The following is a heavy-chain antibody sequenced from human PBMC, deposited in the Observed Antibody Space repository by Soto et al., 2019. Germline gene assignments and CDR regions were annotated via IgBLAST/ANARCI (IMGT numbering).Heavy chain of an antibody. D-gene: IGHD3-16*02. CDR2: ISYDGSNK. J-gene: IGHJ3*02. CDR3: ARSYVWGSYRYSSDAFDI. CDR1: GFTFSSYA. Sequence: GGSLRLSCAASGFTFSSYAMHWVRQAPGKGLEWVAVISYDGSNKYYADSVKGRFTISRDNSKNTLYLQMNSLRAEDTAVYYCARSYVWGSYRYSSDAFDIWGQGTMVTVSS. V-gene: IGHV3-30-3*01.